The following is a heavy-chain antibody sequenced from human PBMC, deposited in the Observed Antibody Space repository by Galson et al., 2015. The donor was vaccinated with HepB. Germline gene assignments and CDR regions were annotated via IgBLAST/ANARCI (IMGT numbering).Heavy chain of an antibody. V-gene: IGHV1-46*04. CDR1: GYTFTSYY. CDR3: ARSTVYYDILTGYTTNWFDP. J-gene: IGHJ5*02. D-gene: IGHD3-9*01. CDR2: INPSGGST. Sequence: SVKVSCKASGYTFTSYYMHWVRQAPGQGLEWMGIINPSGGSTSYAQKLQGRVTMTRDTSTSTVYMELSSLRSEDTAVYYCARSTVYYDILTGYTTNWFDPWGQGTLVTVSS.